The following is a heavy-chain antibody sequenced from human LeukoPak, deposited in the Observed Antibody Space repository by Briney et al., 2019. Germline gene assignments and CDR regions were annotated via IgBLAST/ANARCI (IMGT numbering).Heavy chain of an antibody. D-gene: IGHD3-10*01. CDR1: GFTFDDYA. V-gene: IGHV3-9*01. J-gene: IGHJ3*02. CDR2: ISWNSGSI. Sequence: GGSLRLSCAASGFTFDDYAMHWVRHAPGKGLEWVSGISWNSGSIGYADSVKGRFTISRDNAKNSLYLQMNSLRAEDTALYYCAKDILVRGVILDDAFDIWGQGTMVTVSS. CDR3: AKDILVRGVILDDAFDI.